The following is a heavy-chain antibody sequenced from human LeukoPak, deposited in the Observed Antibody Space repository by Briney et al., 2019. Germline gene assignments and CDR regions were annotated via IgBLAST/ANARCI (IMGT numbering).Heavy chain of an antibody. CDR2: IKYVGTHK. D-gene: IGHD3-22*01. J-gene: IGHJ5*02. Sequence: GGSLRLSCVASGISFSSYWMAWVRQAPGKGLEWVANIKYVGTHKFYADSVKGRFTISTDNAKNSLFLEKNSLRADDTAVYFCASSHDSSGNAWGQGPLVTVSS. V-gene: IGHV3-7*01. CDR3: ASSHDSSGNA. CDR1: GISFSSYW.